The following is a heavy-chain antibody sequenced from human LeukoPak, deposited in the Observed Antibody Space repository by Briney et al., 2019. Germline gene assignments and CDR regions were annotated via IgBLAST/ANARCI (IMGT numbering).Heavy chain of an antibody. CDR1: GFTFNSYA. CDR3: AIHSSSWHEGYIDY. V-gene: IGHV3-23*01. D-gene: IGHD6-13*01. CDR2: ISGSGGST. J-gene: IGHJ4*02. Sequence: TGGSLRLSCAASGFTFNSYAMSWVRQAPGKGLEWVSAISGSGGSTSSADSVRGRFTISRDNSKNTLFLQMNSLRAEDTAVYYCAIHSSSWHEGYIDYWGQGTLVTVSS.